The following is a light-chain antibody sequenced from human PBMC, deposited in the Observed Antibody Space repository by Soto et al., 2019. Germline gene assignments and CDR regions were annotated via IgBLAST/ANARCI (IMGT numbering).Light chain of an antibody. V-gene: IGLV2-23*03. CDR1: SGDVGSYNL. Sequence: QSALTQPASVSGSPGQSVTISCTGTSGDVGSYNLVSWYQQHPGKAPKLMIYEGSKRSAGVSNRFAGSNSGNTASLTISGLQAEDEDDYYCCSYAGSSTVVFGGGTKLTVL. CDR3: CSYAGSSTVV. CDR2: EGS. J-gene: IGLJ2*01.